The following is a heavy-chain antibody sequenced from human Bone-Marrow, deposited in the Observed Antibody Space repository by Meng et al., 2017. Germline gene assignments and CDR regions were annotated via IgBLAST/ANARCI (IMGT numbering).Heavy chain of an antibody. J-gene: IGHJ4*02. D-gene: IGHD5-18*01. Sequence: GGSLRLSCKGSGYSFTSYWIGWVRQMPGKGLEWMGIIYPVDSDTRYSPSFQGQVTISADKSISTAYLQWSSLKASDTAMYYCASTSLYSYGYGADRYYFDYWGQGTLVTVSS. CDR2: IYPVDSDT. V-gene: IGHV5-51*01. CDR3: ASTSLYSYGYGADRYYFDY. CDR1: GYSFTSYW.